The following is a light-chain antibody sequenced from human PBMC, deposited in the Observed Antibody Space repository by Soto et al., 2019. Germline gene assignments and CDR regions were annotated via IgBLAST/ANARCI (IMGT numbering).Light chain of an antibody. V-gene: IGLV2-14*01. CDR3: SSYTNINTRACV. CDR1: SGDIGSYNR. J-gene: IGLJ1*01. Sequence: QSVLTQPASVSGSPGQSITISCTGTSGDIGSYNRVSWYQQHPGKAPKLIIYEVTDRPSGVSNRFSGSKSVNTASLTISGLQDEDEAEYYGSSYTNINTRACVFGTGTKVTVL. CDR2: EVT.